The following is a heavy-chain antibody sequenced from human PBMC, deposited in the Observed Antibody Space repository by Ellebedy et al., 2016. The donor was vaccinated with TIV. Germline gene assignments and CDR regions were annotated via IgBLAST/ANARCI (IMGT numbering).Heavy chain of an antibody. D-gene: IGHD6-19*01. CDR1: GDSVSSGYYY. V-gene: IGHV4-61*01. CDR2: IYYSGST. Sequence: SETLSLTCTVSGDSVSSGYYYWSWIRQPPGKGLEWIGYIYYSGSTNYNPSLKSRVTISVDTSKNQFSLKLSSVTAADTAVYYCARLRNRIAVYRAFDIWGQGTIVTVSS. J-gene: IGHJ3*02. CDR3: ARLRNRIAVYRAFDI.